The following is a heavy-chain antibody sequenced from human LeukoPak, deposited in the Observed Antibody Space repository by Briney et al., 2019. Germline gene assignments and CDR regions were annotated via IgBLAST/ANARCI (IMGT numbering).Heavy chain of an antibody. J-gene: IGHJ4*02. CDR2: ISGSGCST. CDR1: GFTFNNYA. V-gene: IGHV3-23*01. D-gene: IGHD3-3*01. CDR3: ARSWRFYFDF. Sequence: GGSLRLSCAASGFTFNNYAMNWVRQAPGKGLEWVSGISGSGCSTHYEDSVKGRFTISRDNAKNSLYLQMSSLRAEDTAVYYCARSWRFYFDFWGQGTLVTVSS.